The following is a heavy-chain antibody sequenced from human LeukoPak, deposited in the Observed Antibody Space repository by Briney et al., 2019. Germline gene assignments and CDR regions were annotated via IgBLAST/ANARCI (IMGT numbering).Heavy chain of an antibody. CDR1: GFSFSGYA. D-gene: IGHD4-23*01. CDR3: AKARMTTVVPVDY. J-gene: IGHJ4*02. CDR2: ISGSGGST. V-gene: IGHV3-23*01. Sequence: PGGSLRLSCAASGFSFSGYAISWVRQAPGKGLEWVSAISGSGGSTYYADSVKGRFTISRDNSKNTLYLQMNSLRAEDTAVYYCAKARMTTVVPVDYWGQGTLVTVSS.